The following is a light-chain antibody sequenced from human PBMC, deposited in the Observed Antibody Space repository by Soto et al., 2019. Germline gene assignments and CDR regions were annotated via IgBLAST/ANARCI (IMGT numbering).Light chain of an antibody. CDR3: QNYNSAPRT. CDR1: QGINNY. Sequence: DIQMTQSPSSLSASVGDRVTITFRACQGINNYLAWYQQRPGKVPRLLIYAASTLQSGVPSRFRGSRSGTDFTLTISSLQPEDVATYYCQNYNSAPRTFGQGTKVDIK. V-gene: IGKV1-27*01. CDR2: AAS. J-gene: IGKJ1*01.